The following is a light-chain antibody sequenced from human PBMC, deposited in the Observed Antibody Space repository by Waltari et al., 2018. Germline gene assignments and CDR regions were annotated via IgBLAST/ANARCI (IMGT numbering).Light chain of an antibody. J-gene: IGLJ2*01. CDR3: SSFTTSKTRV. Sequence: QSALIQPASLSASPGQSITISCTGTSNDIGAYDFVSWHQQHPGKVPKLIIYDVDIRPSGISNRFSGSTSGNTASLPISGLQAEDDSDYYCSSFTTSKTRVFGGGTRVTVL. CDR1: SNDIGAYDF. CDR2: DVD. V-gene: IGLV2-14*03.